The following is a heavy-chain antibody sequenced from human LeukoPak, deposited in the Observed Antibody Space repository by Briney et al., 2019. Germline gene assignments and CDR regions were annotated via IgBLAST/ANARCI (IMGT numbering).Heavy chain of an antibody. D-gene: IGHD3-22*01. J-gene: IGHJ3*02. Sequence: GGSLRLSCAASGFTFSSYGMHWVRQAPGKGLEWVAVISYDGSNKYYADSVKGRFTISRDNAKNSLYLQMNSLRAEDTAVYYCASSNYYDSSDPDAFDIWGQGTMVTVSS. CDR1: GFTFSSYG. CDR3: ASSNYYDSSDPDAFDI. V-gene: IGHV3-30*03. CDR2: ISYDGSNK.